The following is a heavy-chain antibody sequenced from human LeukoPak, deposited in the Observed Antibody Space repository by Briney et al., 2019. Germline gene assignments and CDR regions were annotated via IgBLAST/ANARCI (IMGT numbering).Heavy chain of an antibody. CDR3: ARDPGVTMVRGVISIEYYYYYYMDV. CDR1: GYTFTSYY. CDR2: INPSSGST. D-gene: IGHD3-10*01. V-gene: IGHV1-46*01. J-gene: IGHJ6*03. Sequence: ASVKVSCKASGYTFTSYYMHWVRQAPEQGLEWMGIINPSSGSTSYAQKFQGRVTMTRDTSTSTVYMELSSLRSEDTAVYYCARDPGVTMVRGVISIEYYYYYYMDVWGKGTTVTVSS.